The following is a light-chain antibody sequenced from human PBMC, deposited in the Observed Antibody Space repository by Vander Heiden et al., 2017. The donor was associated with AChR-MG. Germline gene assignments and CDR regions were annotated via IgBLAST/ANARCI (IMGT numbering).Light chain of an antibody. CDR2: GAS. Sequence: EIVLTQSPGTLSLSPGERATLSCRASQSVSSNYLAWYRQKPGQAPRLLIYGASSRATGIPDRFSASGSGTDFTLTISRLEPEDFAVYYCQLYGSSPWTSGQGTKVEVK. V-gene: IGKV3-20*01. CDR1: QSVSSNY. J-gene: IGKJ1*01. CDR3: QLYGSSPWT.